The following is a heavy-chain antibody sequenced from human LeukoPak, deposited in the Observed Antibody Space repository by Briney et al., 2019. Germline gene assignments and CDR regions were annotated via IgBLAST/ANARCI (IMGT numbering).Heavy chain of an antibody. V-gene: IGHV4-59*08. D-gene: IGHD6-13*01. CDR1: GGSISGYY. J-gene: IGHJ4*02. CDR2: IYYSGST. CDR3: ARGKGGSSNWYAPRLDY. Sequence: PSETLSLTCTVSGGSISGYYWSWIRQPPGKGLEWIGYIYYSGSTNYNPSLKSRVTISVDTSKNQFSLKLSSVTAADTAVYYCARGKGGSSNWYAPRLDYWGQGTLVTVSS.